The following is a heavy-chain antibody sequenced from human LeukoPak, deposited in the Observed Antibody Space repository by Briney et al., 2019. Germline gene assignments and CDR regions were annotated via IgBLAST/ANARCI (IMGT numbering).Heavy chain of an antibody. CDR3: ARTPGRVRGVIRLLGY. CDR1: GYTFTGYY. V-gene: IGHV1-2*02. CDR2: INPNSGGT. Sequence: ASVKVSCKASGYTFTGYYMHWVRQAPGQGLEWMGWINPNSGGTNYAQKFQGRVTMTRDTSISTACMELSRLRSDDTAVYYCARTPGRVRGVIRLLGYWGQGTLVTVSS. D-gene: IGHD3-10*01. J-gene: IGHJ4*02.